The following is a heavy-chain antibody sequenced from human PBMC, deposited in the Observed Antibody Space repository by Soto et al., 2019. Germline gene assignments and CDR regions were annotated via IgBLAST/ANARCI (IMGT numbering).Heavy chain of an antibody. J-gene: IGHJ4*02. CDR1: GGSISSYY. CDR3: ARDRGGGDCYSDY. V-gene: IGHV4-4*07. CDR2: IYASGIT. D-gene: IGHD2-21*02. Sequence: SETLSLTCTVSGGSISSYYWTWIRQPAGKGLEWIGRIYASGITNYNPSLKSRVTMSADTSKNQFSLKLSSVTAADTAVYYCARDRGGGDCYSDYWGQGTLVTVSS.